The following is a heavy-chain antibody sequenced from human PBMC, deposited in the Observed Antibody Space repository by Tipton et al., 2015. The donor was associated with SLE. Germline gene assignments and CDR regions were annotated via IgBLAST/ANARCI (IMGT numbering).Heavy chain of an antibody. CDR2: IWYDGSNQ. CDR1: GFTFSSHG. CDR3: AKDLGGQWLSQIFDY. Sequence: SLRLSCAASGFTFSSHGMHWVRQAPGKGLEWVALIWYDGSNQFYADSVKGRFTISRDISKNSLYLHMNSLKAEDTAVYYCAKDLGGQWLSQIFDYWGQGTLVTVSS. D-gene: IGHD3-22*01. V-gene: IGHV3-33*06. J-gene: IGHJ4*02.